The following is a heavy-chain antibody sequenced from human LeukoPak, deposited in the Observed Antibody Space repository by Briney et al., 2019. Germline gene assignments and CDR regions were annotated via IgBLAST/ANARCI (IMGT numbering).Heavy chain of an antibody. CDR2: IYPGDSET. Sequence: ESLQISCKGSGYPFTRKWIGWVRQMPGKGLEWMGIIYPGDSETRYSPSLQGQVTISADKSINTAYLQWSSLKASDTAMFYCARRVVNNRNWYFDLWGRGTLVTVSS. CDR1: GYPFTRKW. CDR3: ARRVVNNRNWYFDL. V-gene: IGHV5-51*01. D-gene: IGHD4-23*01. J-gene: IGHJ2*01.